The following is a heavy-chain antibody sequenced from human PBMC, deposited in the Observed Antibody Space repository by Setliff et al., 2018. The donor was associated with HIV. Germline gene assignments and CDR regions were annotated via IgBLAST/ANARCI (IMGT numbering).Heavy chain of an antibody. CDR2: INSDGSSI. CDR1: GFIFSNYW. CDR3: ARDRGYDFDYFDY. D-gene: IGHD5-12*01. J-gene: IGHJ4*02. Sequence: PGGSLRLSCAASGFIFSNYWMHWVRQAPGKGLVWVSRINSDGSSISYADSVKGRFTISRDNAKNTLYLQMNSLRGEDTAVYYCARDRGYDFDYFDYWGQGTLVTVSS. V-gene: IGHV3-74*01.